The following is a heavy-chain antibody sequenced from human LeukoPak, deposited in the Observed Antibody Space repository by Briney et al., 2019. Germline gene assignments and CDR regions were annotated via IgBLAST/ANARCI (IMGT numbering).Heavy chain of an antibody. V-gene: IGHV3-30*04. D-gene: IGHD5-18*01. Sequence: GGSLRLSCAASGFTFSSYAMHWVRQAPGEGLEWVAVISYGGSNKYYAGSVKGRFTISRDNSKNTLYLQMNSLRAEETAVYYCASGRGGTAMAGSFDYWGQGTLVTVSS. CDR1: GFTFSSYA. CDR3: ASGRGGTAMAGSFDY. CDR2: ISYGGSNK. J-gene: IGHJ4*02.